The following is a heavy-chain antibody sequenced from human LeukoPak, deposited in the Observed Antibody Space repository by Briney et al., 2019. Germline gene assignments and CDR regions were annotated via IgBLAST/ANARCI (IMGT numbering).Heavy chain of an antibody. J-gene: IGHJ4*02. CDR1: GGSFSGYY. Sequence: SETLSLTCAVYGGSFSGYYWSWIRQPPGKGLEWIGEINHSGSTNYNPSLKSRVTISVDTSKNQFSLKLSPVTAADTAVYYCARGKDSSGYYDGLGYWGQGTLVTVSS. CDR2: INHSGST. D-gene: IGHD3-22*01. CDR3: ARGKDSSGYYDGLGY. V-gene: IGHV4-34*01.